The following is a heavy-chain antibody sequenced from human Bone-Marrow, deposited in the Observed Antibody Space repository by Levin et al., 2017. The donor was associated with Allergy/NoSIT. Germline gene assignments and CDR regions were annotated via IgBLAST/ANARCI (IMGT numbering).Heavy chain of an antibody. CDR2: IWYDGSNK. V-gene: IGHV3-33*01. CDR3: AREPMYTSDWLRCFHH. J-gene: IGHJ1*01. Sequence: TGGSLRLSCAASGFTFSSYGMHWVRQAPGKGLEWVASIWYDGSNKYYGDSVKGRFTISRDNSMNTGYLQRNSLGAADTAVYYCAREPMYTSDWLRCFHHWGQGTLVTVSS. D-gene: IGHD6-19*01. CDR1: GFTFSSYG.